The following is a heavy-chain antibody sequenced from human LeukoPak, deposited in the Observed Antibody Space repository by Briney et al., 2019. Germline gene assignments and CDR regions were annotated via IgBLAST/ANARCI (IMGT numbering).Heavy chain of an antibody. CDR3: ATLRGGSSWYFKTDYYYYMDV. Sequence: SETLSLTCAVYGGSFSGYYWSWIRQPPGKGLEWIGEINHSGSTNYNPSLKSRVTISVDTSKNQFSLKLSSVTAADTAVYYCATLRGGSSWYFKTDYYYYMDVWGKGTTVTVSS. CDR2: INHSGST. V-gene: IGHV4-34*01. D-gene: IGHD6-13*01. J-gene: IGHJ6*03. CDR1: GGSFSGYY.